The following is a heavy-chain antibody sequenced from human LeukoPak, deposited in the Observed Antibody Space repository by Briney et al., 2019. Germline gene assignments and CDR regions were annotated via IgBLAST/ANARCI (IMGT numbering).Heavy chain of an antibody. J-gene: IGHJ6*03. CDR2: IYYSGNT. CDR3: ARSGTVTTFYYYYYMDV. CDR1: GGSISSSSYY. V-gene: IGHV4-61*05. D-gene: IGHD4-17*01. Sequence: PSETLSLTCTVSGGSISSSSYYWGWIRQPPGKGLEWIGYIYYSGNTNYNPSLKSRVTISVDTSKNQFSLKLSSVTAADTAVYYCARSGTVTTFYYYYYMDVWGKGTTVTVSS.